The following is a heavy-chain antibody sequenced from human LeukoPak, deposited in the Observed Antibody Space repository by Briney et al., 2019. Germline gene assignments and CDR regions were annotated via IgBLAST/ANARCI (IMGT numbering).Heavy chain of an antibody. CDR1: GYTFTSYD. Sequence: ASVKVSCKASGYTFTSYDINWVRQATGQGLEWMGWMNPNSGNTGYAQKFQGRVTITADESTSTAYMELSSLRSEDTAVYYCASGIVGARGPEEFDYWGQGTLVTVSS. D-gene: IGHD1-26*01. CDR2: MNPNSGNT. CDR3: ASGIVGARGPEEFDY. J-gene: IGHJ4*02. V-gene: IGHV1-8*03.